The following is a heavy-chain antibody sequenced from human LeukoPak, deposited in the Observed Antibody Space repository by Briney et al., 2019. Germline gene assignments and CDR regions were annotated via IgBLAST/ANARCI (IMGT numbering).Heavy chain of an antibody. V-gene: IGHV3-20*04. CDR2: INWNGGST. CDR3: ARDPLHSFDY. Sequence: PGGSLRLSCATSGFTFDDYDMSWVRQAPGKGLEWVSAINWNGGSTGYADSVKGRFTISRDSAKSSLFLQMNSLRAEDTALYYCARDPLHSFDYWGQGTLVTVSS. J-gene: IGHJ4*02. CDR1: GFTFDDYD.